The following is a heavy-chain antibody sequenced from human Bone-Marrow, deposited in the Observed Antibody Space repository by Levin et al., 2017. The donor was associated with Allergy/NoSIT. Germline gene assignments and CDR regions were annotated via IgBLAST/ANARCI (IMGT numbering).Heavy chain of an antibody. CDR3: ARYEALEGSYFDY. CDR2: VHHSGTT. CDR1: GGSFGNYY. J-gene: IGHJ4*02. D-gene: IGHD2-15*01. Sequence: PSETLSLTCAVYGGSFGNYYWTWIRLPPGKGLEWIGEVHHSGTTNYNPSLKSRVTISMDTSKNQFSLKLSSVTAADMGVYYCARYEALEGSYFDYWGQGTLVTVSS. V-gene: IGHV4-34*01.